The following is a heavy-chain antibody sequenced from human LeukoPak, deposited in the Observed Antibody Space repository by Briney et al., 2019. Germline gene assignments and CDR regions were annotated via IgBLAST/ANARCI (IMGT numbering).Heavy chain of an antibody. CDR3: AKEDHFAS. Sequence: GGSLRLSCAASGFTFDDYTMHWVRQAPGKGLEWVSGITWNSGSIGYADSVRGRFTLSRDNAKNSLYLEMNSLRAEDTALYYCAKEDHFASWGQGTLVTVSS. CDR1: GFTFDDYT. CDR2: ITWNSGSI. V-gene: IGHV3-9*01. J-gene: IGHJ4*02.